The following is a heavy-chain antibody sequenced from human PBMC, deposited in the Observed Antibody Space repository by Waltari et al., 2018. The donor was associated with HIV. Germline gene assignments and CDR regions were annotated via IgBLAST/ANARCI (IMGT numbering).Heavy chain of an antibody. V-gene: IGHV3-48*01. J-gene: IGHJ4*02. D-gene: IGHD2-21*01. CDR3: ARDIVVVPGGFDY. Sequence: EVQLVESGGGFVQPGGSLRLSCAASGFTFSSYSMNWVRQAPGKGLEWVSYISSSSSTIYYADSVKGRFTISRDNAKNSLYLQMNSLRAEDTAVYYCARDIVVVPGGFDYWGQGTLVTVSS. CDR1: GFTFSSYS. CDR2: ISSSSSTI.